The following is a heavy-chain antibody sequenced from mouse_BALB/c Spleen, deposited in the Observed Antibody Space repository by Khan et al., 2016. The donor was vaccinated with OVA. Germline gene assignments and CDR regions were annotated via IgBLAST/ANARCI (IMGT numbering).Heavy chain of an antibody. CDR3: VRDDGYSLFAY. CDR2: VSTYYGNT. J-gene: IGHJ3*01. CDR1: DYTFTDYP. D-gene: IGHD2-3*01. Sequence: QVQLQQSGPELVRPGVSVKISCKGPDYTFTDYPMHWVRQSHVKSLEWIGAVSTYYGNTNYNQKFKGKAIMTVDKSSSTAYMELVRLTSEDSAIYYCVRDDGYSLFAYWGQGTLVTVSA. V-gene: IGHV1S137*01.